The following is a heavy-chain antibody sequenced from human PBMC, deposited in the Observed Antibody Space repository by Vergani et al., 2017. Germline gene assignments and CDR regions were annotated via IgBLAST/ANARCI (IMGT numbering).Heavy chain of an antibody. J-gene: IGHJ3*01. CDR3: AREYSSTSGRAFDF. CDR1: GFTFGSYA. CDR2: VSTGTKSQ. D-gene: IGHD2-2*01. V-gene: IGHV3-48*01. Sequence: EVQLLESGGGLVQPGGSLRLSCAASGFTFGSYAMNWVRQAPGKGLEWVSFVSTGTKSQSYAESVKGRFTISRDSAKNSLYLQMDSLRAEDTAVYYCAREYSSTSGRAFDFWGQGTKVTVSS.